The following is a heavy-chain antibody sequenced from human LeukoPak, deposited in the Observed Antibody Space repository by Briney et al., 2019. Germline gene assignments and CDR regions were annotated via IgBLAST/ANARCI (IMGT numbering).Heavy chain of an antibody. D-gene: IGHD2-8*02. CDR1: GYTFTDYY. Sequence: ASVKVSYKASGYTFTDYYIHWVRQAPGQGLEWMGIINPTGGTTVYTQKFQGRVTMTRDTATSTVNMDLISLRSEDTAVYYCARVSTGTIFDYWGQGTLVTVSS. CDR3: ARVSTGTIFDY. J-gene: IGHJ4*02. CDR2: INPTGGTT. V-gene: IGHV1-46*01.